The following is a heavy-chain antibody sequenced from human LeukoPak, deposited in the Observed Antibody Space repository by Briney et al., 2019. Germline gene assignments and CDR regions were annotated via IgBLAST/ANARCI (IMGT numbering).Heavy chain of an antibody. J-gene: IGHJ4*02. V-gene: IGHV3-23*01. CDR3: AKDRMSPGIPDY. CDR2: ISGSGGST. Sequence: WGSLRLSCAASGFTFNSYAMSWVRQAPGKGLEWVSAISGSGGSTYYADSVKGRFTISRDNSKNTLYLQMNSLRAEDTAVYYCAKDRMSPGIPDYWGQGTLVTVSS. D-gene: IGHD2-21*01. CDR1: GFTFNSYA.